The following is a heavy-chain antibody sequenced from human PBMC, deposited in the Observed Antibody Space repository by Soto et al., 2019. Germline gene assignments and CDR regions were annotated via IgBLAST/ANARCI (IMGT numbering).Heavy chain of an antibody. CDR3: ARVQYSSSGGSEIIKAGGIGWFDP. J-gene: IGHJ5*02. CDR2: INHSGST. V-gene: IGHV4-34*01. D-gene: IGHD6-13*01. CDR1: GGSFSGYD. Sequence: PSETLSLTCAVYGGSFSGYDWSWIRQPPGKGLEWIGEINHSGSTNYNPSLKSRVTISVDTSKNQFSLKLSSVTAADTAVYYCARVQYSSSGGSEIIKAGGIGWFDPWGQGTLVTVSS.